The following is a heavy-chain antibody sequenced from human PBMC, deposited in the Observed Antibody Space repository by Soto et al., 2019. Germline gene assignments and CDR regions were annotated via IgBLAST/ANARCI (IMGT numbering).Heavy chain of an antibody. CDR3: ARDKGVVVTADNWFDP. V-gene: IGHV1-18*04. CDR2: ISAYNGNT. J-gene: IGHJ5*02. D-gene: IGHD2-21*02. Sequence: ASVKVSGEASGYTFTSYGISWLRQARGQGLEWMGWISAYNGNTNYAQKLQGRVNMPTDTSTSTAYMEMRSLGSDDTAVYFCARDKGVVVTADNWFDPWGQGILVTVSS. CDR1: GYTFTSYG.